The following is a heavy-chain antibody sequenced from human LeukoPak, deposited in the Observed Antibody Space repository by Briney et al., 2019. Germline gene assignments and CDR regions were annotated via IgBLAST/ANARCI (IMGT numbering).Heavy chain of an antibody. CDR2: ISWNSGNI. J-gene: IGHJ4*02. Sequence: PGGSLRLSCAASGFTFSSYGMHWVRQAPGKGLEWVSGISWNSGNIGYADSVKGRFTISRDNAKNSLYLQMNSLRAEDTALYYCAKDTRGHSVAFDYWGQGTLVTVSS. V-gene: IGHV3-9*01. CDR3: AKDTRGHSVAFDY. D-gene: IGHD5/OR15-5a*01. CDR1: GFTFSSYG.